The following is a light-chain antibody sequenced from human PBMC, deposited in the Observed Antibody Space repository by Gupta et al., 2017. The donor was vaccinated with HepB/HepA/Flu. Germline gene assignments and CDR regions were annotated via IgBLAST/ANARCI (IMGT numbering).Light chain of an antibody. J-gene: IGKJ5*01. CDR2: SAS. CDR3: QQCLTTPIT. Sequence: EIQMTQSLSSLSASVGDRVTITCRASQSIRNYLYWYQHKPGKAPKLLIYSASTLQNEVPSRFSGSGSGTEFTLTISSLQPEDFAAYYCQQCLTTPITFGQGTRLELK. CDR1: QSIRNY. V-gene: IGKV1-39*01.